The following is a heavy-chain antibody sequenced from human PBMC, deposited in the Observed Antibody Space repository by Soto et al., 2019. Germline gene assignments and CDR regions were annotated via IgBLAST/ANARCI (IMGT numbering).Heavy chain of an antibody. V-gene: IGHV4-30-4*01. J-gene: IGHJ6*02. CDR2: ISYSGST. Sequence: QVQLQEWGPGLVKPSQTLSLTCSISGASISSDDYYWSWFRQPPGKGLEWIGYISYSGSTYYNPSLKSRITISVDTSKTQFSPILSSVTAADTAVFYCAREVNNYYGMDVWGQGTTVTVSS. CDR1: GASISSDDYY. CDR3: AREVNNYYGMDV.